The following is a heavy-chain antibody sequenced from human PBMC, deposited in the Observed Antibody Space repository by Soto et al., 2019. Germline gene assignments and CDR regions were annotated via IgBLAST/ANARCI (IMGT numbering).Heavy chain of an antibody. CDR2: ISSSSSTI. D-gene: IGHD6-19*01. CDR1: GFSFSSYS. Sequence: GGSLRLSCAASGFSFSSYSMNWVRQAPGKGLEWVSYISSSSSTIYYADSVKGRFTISRDNAKNSLYLQMNSLRAEDTAVYYCARSSQWLVGGLDYWRQGTLVTVSS. CDR3: ARSSQWLVGGLDY. J-gene: IGHJ4*02. V-gene: IGHV3-48*01.